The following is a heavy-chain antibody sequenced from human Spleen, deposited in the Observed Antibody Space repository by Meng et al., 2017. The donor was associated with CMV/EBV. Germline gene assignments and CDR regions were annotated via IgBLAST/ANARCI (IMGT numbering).Heavy chain of an antibody. D-gene: IGHD2-2*03. Sequence: GESLKISCAASGFTFSTYWMNWVRQAPGKGLEWVANIKEDGSEKHYVDSVKGRFTISRDNAKNSLYLQMNSLRAEDTAVYYCTTGYCTSATCTPAYWGQGTLVTVSS. V-gene: IGHV3-7*01. CDR2: IKEDGSEK. CDR1: GFTFSTYW. J-gene: IGHJ4*02. CDR3: TTGYCTSATCTPAY.